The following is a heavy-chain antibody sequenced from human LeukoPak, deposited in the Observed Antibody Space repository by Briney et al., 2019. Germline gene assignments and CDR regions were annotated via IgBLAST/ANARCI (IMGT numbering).Heavy chain of an antibody. Sequence: SETLSLTCTVSGGSISNYYWSWIRQPPGKGLEWIGYIFYSGSTYYSPSLRSRVTISLDTSRNQFSLKLNSVTAADTAVYYCAKSNGYGLVDIWGQGTMVTVSS. CDR1: GGSISNYY. D-gene: IGHD3-10*01. J-gene: IGHJ3*02. V-gene: IGHV4-59*12. CDR3: AKSNGYGLVDI. CDR2: IFYSGST.